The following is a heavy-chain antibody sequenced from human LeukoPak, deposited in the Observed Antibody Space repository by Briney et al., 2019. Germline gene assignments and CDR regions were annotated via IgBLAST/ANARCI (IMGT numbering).Heavy chain of an antibody. V-gene: IGHV3-23*01. D-gene: IGHD5-18*01. CDR3: AFSPLGFNYGYAY. Sequence: GGSLRLSCAASGFTFSSYAMNRVRQAPGKGLEWVSSLSDGGHSSFYADSVKGRFTIYRDDSQNILYLQMNNLSGDDTALYYCAFSPLGFNYGYAYWGQGTLVTVSS. J-gene: IGHJ4*02. CDR2: LSDGGHSS. CDR1: GFTFSSYA.